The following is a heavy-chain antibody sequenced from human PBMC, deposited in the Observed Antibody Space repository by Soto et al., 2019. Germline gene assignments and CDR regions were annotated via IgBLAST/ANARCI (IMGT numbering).Heavy chain of an antibody. CDR3: AREAGPDRWFDP. J-gene: IGHJ5*02. Sequence: KSSETLSLTCTGSGASISSYFWTWIRQPAGKGLDWIGRISTSGTTNYNPSLKSRVTMSVDTSKNHFSLNLSSVTAADTAVYYCAREAGPDRWFDPWGQGTLVTVSS. CDR1: GASISSYF. D-gene: IGHD6-19*01. V-gene: IGHV4-4*07. CDR2: ISTSGTT.